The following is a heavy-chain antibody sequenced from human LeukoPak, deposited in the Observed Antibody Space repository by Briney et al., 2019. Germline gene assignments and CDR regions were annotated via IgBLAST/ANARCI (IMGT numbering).Heavy chain of an antibody. CDR2: ISPSGST. CDR3: ARFRNYDVLTGYYGPVWFDP. Sequence: PSETLSLTCAVSGGSFSSYYYSWIRRPPGKGLEWIGEISPSGSTNYKPSLKSRVTISIDTSKNQFSLNVSSVTAADTAVYYCARFRNYDVLTGYYGPVWFDPWGQGTLVTVSS. J-gene: IGHJ5*02. D-gene: IGHD3-9*01. V-gene: IGHV4-34*01. CDR1: GGSFSSYY.